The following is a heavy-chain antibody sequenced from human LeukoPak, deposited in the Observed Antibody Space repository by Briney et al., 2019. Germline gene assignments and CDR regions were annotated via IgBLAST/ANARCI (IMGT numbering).Heavy chain of an antibody. J-gene: IGHJ6*03. V-gene: IGHV3-23*01. CDR3: AINSYYYYYMDV. CDR2: ISGSGGTT. Sequence: GGSLRLSCAASGFTFTSYAMSWVRQAPGKGPEWVSAISGSGGTTYHADSVKGRFTISRDNSKNTLYLQMNSLRAEGTAVYYCAINSYYYYYMDVWGKGTTVTVSS. CDR1: GFTFTSYA.